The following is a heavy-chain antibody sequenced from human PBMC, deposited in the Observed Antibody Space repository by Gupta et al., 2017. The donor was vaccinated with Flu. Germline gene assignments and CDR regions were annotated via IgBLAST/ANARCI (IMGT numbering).Heavy chain of an antibody. D-gene: IGHD2-21*01. Sequence: GYYWTGTRQSPGKGLEWMGYIDYSGTTHHNPSLKGRLNISGDTSKNQVSLNLRSVTAADTAVYYCTREKACGVECHNWIDTWGRGILVTVSS. V-gene: IGHV4-31*02. CDR2: IDYSGTT. J-gene: IGHJ5*02. CDR1: GYY. CDR3: TREKACGVECHNWIDT.